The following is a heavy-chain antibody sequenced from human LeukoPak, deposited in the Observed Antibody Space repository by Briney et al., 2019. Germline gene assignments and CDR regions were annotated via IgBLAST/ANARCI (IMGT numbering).Heavy chain of an antibody. J-gene: IGHJ4*02. Sequence: GGSLRLSCSASGFTFNNYAIHWVRQAPGKGLEYVSAISSSGGSTYYADSVKGRFTNSRDNSKNTLYLQMSSLRAEDTAVYYCVKGGVTTNFWGQGTLVTVSS. V-gene: IGHV3-64D*09. CDR1: GFTFNNYA. CDR2: ISSSGGST. CDR3: VKGGVTTNF. D-gene: IGHD4-17*01.